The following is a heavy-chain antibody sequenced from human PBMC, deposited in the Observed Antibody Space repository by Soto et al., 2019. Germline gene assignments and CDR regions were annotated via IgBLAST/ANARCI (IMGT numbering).Heavy chain of an antibody. D-gene: IGHD1-26*01. CDR3: ANWGKSGSDF. V-gene: IGHV3-7*03. CDR1: GITFSTYR. Sequence: PGGSLRLACVASGITFSTYRMHWVRHTPGKWPVWVATIKDDGSAKYYVDSVEGRFTISRDNADNSLYLQMTGLRAEDTAVYYCANWGKSGSDFWRQGT. CDR2: IKDDGSAK. J-gene: IGHJ4*02.